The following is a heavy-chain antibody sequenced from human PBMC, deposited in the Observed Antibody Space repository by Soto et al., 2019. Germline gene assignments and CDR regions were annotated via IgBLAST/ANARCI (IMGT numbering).Heavy chain of an antibody. Sequence: QVQLVESGGGVVQPGRSLRLSCAASGFTFSSYGMHWVRQAPGKGLEWVAVIWYDGSNKYYADSVKGRFTISRDNSKNPRYRQMTSLGAGDRAGYYGARDHSPLGGFDSWGQGTLVTVSS. CDR1: GFTFSSYG. V-gene: IGHV3-33*01. D-gene: IGHD7-27*01. CDR3: ARDHSPLGGFDS. J-gene: IGHJ4*02. CDR2: IWYDGSNK.